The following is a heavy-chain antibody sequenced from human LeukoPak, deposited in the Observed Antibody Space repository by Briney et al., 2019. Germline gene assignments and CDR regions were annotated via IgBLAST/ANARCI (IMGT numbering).Heavy chain of an antibody. CDR3: ARWRTDYYYYGMDV. Sequence: PSETLSLTCAVSGGSISSGGYSWSWIRQPPGKGLEWIGYIYYSGSTNYNPSLKSRVTISVDTSKNQFSLKLSSVTAADTAVYYCARWRTDYYYYGMDVWGQGTTVTVSS. D-gene: IGHD1-14*01. CDR2: IYYSGST. V-gene: IGHV4-61*08. J-gene: IGHJ6*02. CDR1: GGSISSGGYS.